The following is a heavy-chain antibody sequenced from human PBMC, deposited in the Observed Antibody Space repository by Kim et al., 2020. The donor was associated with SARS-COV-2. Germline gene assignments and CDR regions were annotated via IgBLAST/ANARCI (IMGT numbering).Heavy chain of an antibody. CDR1: GFTFSSYW. Sequence: GGSLRLSCAASGFTFSSYWMSWVRQAPGKGQEWVANIKQDGSEKYYVDSVKGRFTISRDNAKNSLYLQMNSLRAEDTAVYYCARDRVVRGVKAYFDYWGQGALVTVSS. CDR3: ARDRVVRGVKAYFDY. D-gene: IGHD3-10*01. CDR2: IKQDGSEK. V-gene: IGHV3-7*03. J-gene: IGHJ4*02.